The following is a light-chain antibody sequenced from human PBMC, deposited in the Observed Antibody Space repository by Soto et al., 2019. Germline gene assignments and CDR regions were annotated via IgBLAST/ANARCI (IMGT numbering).Light chain of an antibody. J-gene: IGLJ1*01. CDR1: SSDVGSYNL. Sequence: QSALTQPASVSGSPGQSITISCTGTSSDVGSYNLVSWYQQHPGKAPKLMIYEGSKRPSGVSNRFSGSKSGNTASLTISGLQAEDEADYYCCSFAGSGXYVFGTGTKLTVL. CDR3: CSFAGSGXYV. CDR2: EGS. V-gene: IGLV2-23*01.